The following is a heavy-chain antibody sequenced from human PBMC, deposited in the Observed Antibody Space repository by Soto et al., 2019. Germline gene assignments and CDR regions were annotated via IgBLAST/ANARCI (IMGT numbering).Heavy chain of an antibody. D-gene: IGHD2-15*01. J-gene: IGHJ6*02. CDR2: IFYSGST. Sequence: SLTCTVSGGSISSGDFYWTWIRQPPGKGLEWIGHIFYSGSTYYNPSLKSRIAISVDTSRNQFSLKVNSVTAADTAVYYCARLPFFCSGGRGKYHFYGLDVWAQGTTVTVSS. V-gene: IGHV4-30-4*01. CDR3: ARLPFFCSGGRGKYHFYGLDV. CDR1: GGSISSGDFY.